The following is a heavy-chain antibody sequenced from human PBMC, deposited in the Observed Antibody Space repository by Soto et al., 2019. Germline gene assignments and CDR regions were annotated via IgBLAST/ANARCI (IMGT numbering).Heavy chain of an antibody. CDR3: ARIIMDNWNRWKFDY. CDR1: GFSLSTSGMC. Sequence: SGPTLVSPTQTLTLTCTFSGFSLSTSGMCVSWIRQPPGKALEWLARIDWDDDKYYSTSLKTRLTISKDTSKNQVVLTMTNMDPVDTATYYCARIIMDNWNRWKFDYWGQGTLVTVSS. D-gene: IGHD1-20*01. J-gene: IGHJ4*02. CDR2: IDWDDDK. V-gene: IGHV2-70*11.